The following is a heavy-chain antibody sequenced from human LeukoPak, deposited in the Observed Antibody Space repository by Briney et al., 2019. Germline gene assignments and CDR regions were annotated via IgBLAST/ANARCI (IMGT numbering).Heavy chain of an antibody. CDR3: ARRSVNILTGYYSYYYYYMDV. J-gene: IGHJ6*03. D-gene: IGHD3-9*01. CDR1: GFTFSSYS. Sequence: QPGGSLRLSCAASGFTFSSYSMNWVRQAPGKGLEWVSSISSSSSYIYYADSVKGRFTISRDNAKNSLYLQMNSLRAEDTAVYYCARRSVNILTGYYSYYYYYMDVWGKGTTVTVSS. CDR2: ISSSSSYI. V-gene: IGHV3-21*01.